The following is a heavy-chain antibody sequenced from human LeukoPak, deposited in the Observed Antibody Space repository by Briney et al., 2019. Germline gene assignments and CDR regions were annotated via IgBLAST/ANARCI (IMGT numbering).Heavy chain of an antibody. CDR2: VYPGDSVT. CDR3: VRFAYGSDFFPGHY. V-gene: IGHV5-51*04. D-gene: IGHD6-19*01. CDR1: GYIFANYW. Sequence: GESLKISCKGSGYIFANYWIGWVRQMPGKGLEWMGIVYPGDSVTRYSPSFQGQVTISADRPINTAYLQWSSLKASDTAMYYCVRFAYGSDFFPGHYWGQGTRVTVSS. J-gene: IGHJ4*02.